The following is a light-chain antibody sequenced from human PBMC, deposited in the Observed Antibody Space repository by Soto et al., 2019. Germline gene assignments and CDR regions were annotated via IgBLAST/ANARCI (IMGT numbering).Light chain of an antibody. CDR2: DAS. CDR3: QQYNAYSPWS. J-gene: IGKJ1*01. V-gene: IGKV1-5*01. Sequence: DIQMTQSPSTLSASVGDRVTITCRASQSISSWLAWYQQKPGKAPKLLIYDASSLQSGVPSRFSGSVSGTEFTLTISSLQPDDFATYCCQQYNAYSPWSFGQGTKVEIK. CDR1: QSISSW.